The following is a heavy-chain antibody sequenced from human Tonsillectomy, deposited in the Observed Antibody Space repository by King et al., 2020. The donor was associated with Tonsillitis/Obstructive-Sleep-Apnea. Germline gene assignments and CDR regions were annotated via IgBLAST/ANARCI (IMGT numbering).Heavy chain of an antibody. D-gene: IGHD2-21*01. CDR2: IYPGGST. CDR3: ARGVVIGIFDY. V-gene: IGHV3-66*01. Sequence: VQLVESGGGLVQPGGSLRLSCAASGFIVSSDYMSWVRQAPGKGLEWVSVIYPGGSTYYADSVKGRFTISRDNSQNTVRLHIAGLRVADVAVYFCARGVVIGIFDYWGQGALVTVSS. CDR1: GFIVSSDY. J-gene: IGHJ4*02.